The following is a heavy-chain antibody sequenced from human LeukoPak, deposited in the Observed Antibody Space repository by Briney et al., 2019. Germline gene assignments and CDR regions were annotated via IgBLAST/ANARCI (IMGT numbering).Heavy chain of an antibody. CDR2: ISAYNGNT. D-gene: IGHD4-17*01. V-gene: IGHV1-18*01. CDR1: GYTFTSYG. CDR3: ASRGDSTVTTDYFDY. J-gene: IGHJ4*02. Sequence: ASVKVSCKASGYTFTSYGISWVRQAPGQGLEWMGWISAYNGNTNYAQKFQGRVTITADESTSTAYMELSSLRSEDTAVYYCASRGDSTVTTDYFDYWGQGTLVTVSS.